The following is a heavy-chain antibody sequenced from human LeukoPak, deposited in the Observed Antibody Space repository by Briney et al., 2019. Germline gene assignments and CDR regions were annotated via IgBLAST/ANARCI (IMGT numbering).Heavy chain of an antibody. V-gene: IGHV4-4*07. J-gene: IGHJ3*02. CDR1: GGSISSYY. D-gene: IGHD1-20*01. CDR2: IYTSGST. CDR3: ARDARPLTGVGDAFDI. Sequence: SETLSLTCTVSGGSISSYYWSWIRQPPGKGLEWIGRIYTSGSTNYNPSLKSRVTMSVDTSKNQFSLKLSSVTAADTAVYYCARDARPLTGVGDAFDIWGQGTMVTVSS.